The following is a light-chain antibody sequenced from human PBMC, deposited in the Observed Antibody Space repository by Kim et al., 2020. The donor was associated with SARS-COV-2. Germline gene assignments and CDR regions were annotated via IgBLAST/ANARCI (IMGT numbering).Light chain of an antibody. V-gene: IGLV2-14*03. J-gene: IGLJ2*01. Sequence: QSALTQPASVSGSPGQSITISCTGTSSDVGGYNYVSWYQQHPGKAPKLMIYDVSNRPSGLSNRFSGSKSGNTASLTISGLQAEDEADYYCSSYTSSSTLFGGGTQLTVL. CDR1: SSDVGGYNY. CDR3: SSYTSSSTL. CDR2: DVS.